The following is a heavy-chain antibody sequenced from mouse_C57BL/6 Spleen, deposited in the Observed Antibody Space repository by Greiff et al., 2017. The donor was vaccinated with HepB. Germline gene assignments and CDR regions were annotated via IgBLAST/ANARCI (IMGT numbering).Heavy chain of an antibody. CDR2: INPSTGGT. CDR1: GYSFTGYY. J-gene: IGHJ2*01. D-gene: IGHD2-1*01. V-gene: IGHV1-42*01. CDR3: ATICYGNSYYFDY. Sequence: EVQLQQSGPELVKPGASVKISCKASGYSFTGYYMNWVKQSPEKSLEWIGEINPSTGGTTYNEKFKAKATLTVDKSSSTAYMQLKSLTSEDSAVYYCATICYGNSYYFDYWGQGTTLTVSS.